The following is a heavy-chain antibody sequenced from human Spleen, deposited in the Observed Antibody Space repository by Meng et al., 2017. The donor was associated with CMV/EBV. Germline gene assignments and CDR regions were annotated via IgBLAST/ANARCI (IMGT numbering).Heavy chain of an antibody. D-gene: IGHD3-3*01. CDR1: GISLRTSRGG. Sequence: SGPTLVKPTQTLTLTCSFSGISLRTSRGGVGWIRQPPGKALEWLALIYWNDDKLYSPSLKSRLTITKDTSKNQVVLTMTNMDPVDTATYYCAHSGRTYEFWSGYLSSVPYYFDYWGQGTLVTVSS. J-gene: IGHJ4*02. CDR2: IYWNDDK. V-gene: IGHV2-5*01. CDR3: AHSGRTYEFWSGYLSSVPYYFDY.